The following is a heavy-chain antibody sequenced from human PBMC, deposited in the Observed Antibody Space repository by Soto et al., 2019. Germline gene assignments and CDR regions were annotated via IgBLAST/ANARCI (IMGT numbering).Heavy chain of an antibody. CDR1: GFTFSSYS. J-gene: IGHJ4*02. Sequence: GGSLRLSCAASGFTFSSYSMNWVRQAPGKGLEWVSSISSSSYIYYADSVKGRFTISRDNAKNSLYLQMNSLRAEDTAVYYCARSSFYGDRLFDYWGQGTLVTVSS. CDR3: ARSSFYGDRLFDY. D-gene: IGHD4-17*01. V-gene: IGHV3-21*01. CDR2: ISSSSYI.